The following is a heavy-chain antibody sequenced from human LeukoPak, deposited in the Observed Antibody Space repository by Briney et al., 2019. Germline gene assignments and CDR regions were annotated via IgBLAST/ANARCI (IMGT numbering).Heavy chain of an antibody. J-gene: IGHJ4*02. D-gene: IGHD4/OR15-4a*01. CDR1: GLSFSSSW. CDR2: MSPDGTEK. CDR3: ARRTNYLAFDY. Sequence: PGGSLRLSCAASGLSFSSSWMSWVRQTPEKGLEWVANMSPDGTEKYYVDSVKGRFTISRDNAKNSLYLQMNNLRAEDTAVYSCARRTNYLAFDYWGQGTLVTVSS. V-gene: IGHV3-7*01.